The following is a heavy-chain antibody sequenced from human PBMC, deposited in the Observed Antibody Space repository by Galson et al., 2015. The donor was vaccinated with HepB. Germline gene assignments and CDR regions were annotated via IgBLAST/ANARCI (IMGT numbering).Heavy chain of an antibody. Sequence: SVKVSCKASGYTFTAYYLHWVRQAPGQGPEWMGWINPNSGVTNYAQKFQARVTMTTDTSTSTAYMELRSLRSDDTAVYYCARDPYLSTGNGVCCYWGQGTLVTVSS. CDR3: ARDPYLSTGNGVCCY. J-gene: IGHJ4*02. CDR2: INPNSGVT. D-gene: IGHD2-8*01. CDR1: GYTFTAYY. V-gene: IGHV1-2*02.